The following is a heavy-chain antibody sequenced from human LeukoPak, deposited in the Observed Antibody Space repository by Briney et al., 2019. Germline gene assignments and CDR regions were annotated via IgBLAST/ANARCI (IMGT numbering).Heavy chain of an antibody. V-gene: IGHV3-23*01. D-gene: IGHD3-22*01. J-gene: IGHJ3*02. CDR3: AKDRGYHYDSSGYYRMDAFDI. CDR2: ISGSGGST. CDR1: GFTFTSNR. Sequence: GGSLRLSCEASGFTFTSNRMSWVRKAPGKGLEWVSGISGSGGSTYYADSVKGRFTVSRDNSKNTLYLQMNSLRAEDTAVYYCAKDRGYHYDSSGYYRMDAFDIWGQGTMVTVSS.